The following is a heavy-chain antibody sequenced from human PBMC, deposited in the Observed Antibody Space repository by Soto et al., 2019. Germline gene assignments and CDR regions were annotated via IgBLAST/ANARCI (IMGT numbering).Heavy chain of an antibody. CDR2: MSPESGNT. D-gene: IGHD2-21*02. J-gene: IGHJ4*02. V-gene: IGHV1-8*01. Sequence: QVQVVQSRAEVKKPGASVKVSCKASGYTFTDYDINWVRQASGQGLEYMGWMSPESGNTGYAPQFQGRVTMTRNTSISTAYMELSSLRSEDTAVYYCEVTTGYWGQGTKVTGSS. CDR3: EVTTGY. CDR1: GYTFTDYD.